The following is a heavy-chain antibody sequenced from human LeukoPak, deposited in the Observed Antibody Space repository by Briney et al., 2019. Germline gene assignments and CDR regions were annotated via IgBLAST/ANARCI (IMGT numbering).Heavy chain of an antibody. J-gene: IGHJ4*02. Sequence: SETLSLTCAVYGGSFSGYYCSWIRQPPGKGLEWIGEINHSGSTNYNPSLKSRVTISVDTSKNQFSLKLSSVTAADTAVYYCARGSLRWLQLRGFFDYWGQGTLVTVSS. D-gene: IGHD5-24*01. CDR3: ARGSLRWLQLRGFFDY. CDR1: GGSFSGYY. CDR2: INHSGST. V-gene: IGHV4-34*01.